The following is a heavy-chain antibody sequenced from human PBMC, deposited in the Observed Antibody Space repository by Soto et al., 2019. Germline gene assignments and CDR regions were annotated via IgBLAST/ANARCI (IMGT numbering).Heavy chain of an antibody. Sequence: QVQLVESGGGLVQPGGSLRLSCAASGFTFSDYYMSWIRQAPGKGLEWVSAISSSGSTIYYADSVKGRFTISRDNAKNLQDLQMNSLEAEDRAVYDCALDCIGYSDGTHGYYSMDVWGQGTTVTLSS. J-gene: IGHJ6*02. V-gene: IGHV3-11*01. CDR3: ALDCIGYSDGTHGYYSMDV. D-gene: IGHD5-18*01. CDR1: GFTFSDYY. CDR2: ISSSGSTI.